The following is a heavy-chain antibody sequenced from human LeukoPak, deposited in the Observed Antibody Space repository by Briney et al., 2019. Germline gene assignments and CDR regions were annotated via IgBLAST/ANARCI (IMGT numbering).Heavy chain of an antibody. V-gene: IGHV4-39*01. CDR1: GGSISSSSYY. CDR3: ARHENNDFWSGYFHANFDY. J-gene: IGHJ4*02. D-gene: IGHD3-3*01. CDR2: IYYSGST. Sequence: SSETLSLTCTVSGGSISSSSYYWGWIRQPPGKGLEWIGSIYYSGSTYYNPSLKSRVTISVDTSKNQFSLKLSSVTAADTAVYYCARHENNDFWSGYFHANFDYWGQGTLVTVSS.